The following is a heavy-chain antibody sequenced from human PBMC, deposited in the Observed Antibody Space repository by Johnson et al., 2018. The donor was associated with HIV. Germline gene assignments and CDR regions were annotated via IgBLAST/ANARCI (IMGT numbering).Heavy chain of an antibody. CDR1: GFTFSNYG. CDR2: VWFDGRIK. J-gene: IGHJ3*02. Sequence: QVLLVESGGGVVQPGGSLGLSCAASGFTFSNYGMPWVRQAPGKWLEWLAVVWFDGRIKYYADSVTGRLTISRDNSKNTLYLQMNSLRAEDTAVYYCAKSDVVVIPEGAFDIWGQGTMVTVSS. CDR3: AKSDVVVIPEGAFDI. V-gene: IGHV3-33*06. D-gene: IGHD2-21*01.